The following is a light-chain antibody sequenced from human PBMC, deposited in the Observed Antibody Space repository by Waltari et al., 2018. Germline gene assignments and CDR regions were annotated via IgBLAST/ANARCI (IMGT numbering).Light chain of an antibody. CDR2: RNN. CDR1: SSNIGRNY. CDR3: AAWDDSLSAL. V-gene: IGLV1-47*01. Sequence: QSVLTQPPSASGTPGQRVTISCSGSSSNIGRNYVYWYQQLPGTAPKLLIYRNNQRPSGVPDRFSGSKSGTPASLAISGLRSEDEADYYCAAWDDSLSALFGGGTKLTVL. J-gene: IGLJ2*01.